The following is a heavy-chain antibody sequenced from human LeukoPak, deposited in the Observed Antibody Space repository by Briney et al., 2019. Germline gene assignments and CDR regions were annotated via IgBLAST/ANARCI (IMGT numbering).Heavy chain of an antibody. Sequence: GGSLRLSCAASGFTFSSYAMSWVRQAPGKGLEWVSSISGSGGSTYSADSEKGRFTISRDNSKKTLYLQTNSLGAEDTAEYYCAKGVVIDQYYYYGMDVWGQGTTVTVSS. CDR3: AKGVVIDQYYYYGMDV. CDR2: ISGSGGST. J-gene: IGHJ6*02. V-gene: IGHV3-23*01. D-gene: IGHD3-3*01. CDR1: GFTFSSYA.